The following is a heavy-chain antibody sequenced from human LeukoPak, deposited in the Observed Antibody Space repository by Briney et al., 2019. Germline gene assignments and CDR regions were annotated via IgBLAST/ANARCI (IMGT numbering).Heavy chain of an antibody. CDR1: EFKFDDYA. V-gene: IGHV3-9*01. CDR2: ISWSSGNM. Sequence: GGSLRLSCAAAEFKFDDYAMHWVRQGPGKGLEWVAGISWSSGNMEYAESVKGRFTISRDNARNALYLQMDGLRRDDTALYYCVRSVVVVAATPTHFDLWGRGTQVIVSS. D-gene: IGHD2-15*01. CDR3: VRSVVVVAATPTHFDL. J-gene: IGHJ2*01.